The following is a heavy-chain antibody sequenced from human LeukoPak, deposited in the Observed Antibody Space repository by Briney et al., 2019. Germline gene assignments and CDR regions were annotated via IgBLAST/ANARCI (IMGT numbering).Heavy chain of an antibody. CDR2: ISSSTSAI. J-gene: IGHJ4*02. CDR1: GFTFSSYS. Sequence: GGSLRLSCAASGFTFSSYSFNWVRQAPGKGLEWISYISSSTSAIYYADSVKGRFTISRDNAKNSLYLQMESLRDDDTAVYYCARERLGWYKDYWGQGTLVTVSS. D-gene: IGHD6-19*01. V-gene: IGHV3-48*02. CDR3: ARERLGWYKDY.